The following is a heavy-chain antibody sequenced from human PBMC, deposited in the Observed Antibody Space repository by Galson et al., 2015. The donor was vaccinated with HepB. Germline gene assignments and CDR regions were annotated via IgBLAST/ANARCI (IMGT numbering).Heavy chain of an antibody. CDR2: IYPGDSDT. D-gene: IGHD1-26*01. V-gene: IGHV5-51*01. CDR1: GYSFTSNW. J-gene: IGHJ1*01. Sequence: QSGAEVTKPGESLKISCKGSGYSFTSNWIGWVRQMPGKGLEWMGIIYPGDSDTRYSPSFQGQVTISADKSISTAYLQWSSLKASDTAMYYCARQSSWELLDFQHWGPGTLVTVSS. CDR3: ARQSSWELLDFQH.